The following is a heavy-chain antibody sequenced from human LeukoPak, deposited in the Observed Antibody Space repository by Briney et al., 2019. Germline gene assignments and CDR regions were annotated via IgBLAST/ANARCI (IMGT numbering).Heavy chain of an antibody. Sequence: PGGSLRLSCAASGFTFDDYAMHWVRQAPGKGLEWVSGISWNSGSIGYADSVKGRFTISRDNAKNSLYLQMNSLRAEDTALYYCTRAGVLRYFDWLLFGYWGQGTLVTVSS. V-gene: IGHV3-9*01. J-gene: IGHJ4*02. CDR2: ISWNSGSI. CDR1: GFTFDDYA. CDR3: TRAGVLRYFDWLLFGY. D-gene: IGHD3-9*01.